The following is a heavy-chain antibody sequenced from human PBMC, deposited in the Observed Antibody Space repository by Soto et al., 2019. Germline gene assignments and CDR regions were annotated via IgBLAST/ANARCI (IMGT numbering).Heavy chain of an antibody. D-gene: IGHD4-4*01. CDR2: IYYSGST. CDR3: ARDGYSRYAFDI. J-gene: IGHJ3*02. Sequence: QVPLQESGPGLVKPSETLSLTCTVSGGSISSYYWSWIRQPPGKGLEWIGYIYYSGSTNYNPSLKCRVTISVDTSKNQFSLKLSSVTAADTAVYYCARDGYSRYAFDIWGQGTMVTVSS. V-gene: IGHV4-59*12. CDR1: GGSISSYY.